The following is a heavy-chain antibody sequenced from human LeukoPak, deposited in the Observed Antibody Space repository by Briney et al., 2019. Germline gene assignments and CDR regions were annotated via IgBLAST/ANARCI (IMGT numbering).Heavy chain of an antibody. V-gene: IGHV4-34*01. CDR1: GGSFSGYY. D-gene: IGHD1-26*01. CDR2: INHSGST. J-gene: IGHJ4*02. CDR3: SRESGPFCPFGY. Sequence: SETLSLTCAVYGGSFSGYYWSWIRQPPGKGLEWIGEINHSGSTNYNPSLKSRVTISVDTSKNQFSLKLSSVTAADTAIYYCSRESGPFCPFGYWGQGTLVTVPS.